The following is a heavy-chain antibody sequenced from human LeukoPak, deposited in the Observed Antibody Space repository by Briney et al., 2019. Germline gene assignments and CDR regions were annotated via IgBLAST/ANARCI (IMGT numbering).Heavy chain of an antibody. J-gene: IGHJ4*02. V-gene: IGHV1-2*02. Sequence: GASVKVSCKASGYXFTGHHMHWIRQAPGQGLEWMGWIEPNSGGTHFAQKFQGRLTISRDTSISTAYMELSRLSSDDTAIYYCARDENWGPDYWGQGTLVTVSS. CDR1: GYXFTGHH. D-gene: IGHD7-27*01. CDR3: ARDENWGPDY. CDR2: IEPNSGGT.